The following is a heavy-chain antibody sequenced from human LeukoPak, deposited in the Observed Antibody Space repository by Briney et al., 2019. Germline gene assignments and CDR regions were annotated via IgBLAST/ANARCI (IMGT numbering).Heavy chain of an antibody. CDR2: IYSGGIT. CDR1: GFTVSNNY. Sequence: GGSLRLSCAASGFTVSNNYMNWVRQAPGKGLEWVSLIYSGGITYYADSVKGRFTISRDNSKNTLYLQMNSLRAEDTAVYYCAKDWSLSNIVVVPAASGMDVWGQGTTVTVSS. D-gene: IGHD2-2*01. V-gene: IGHV3-53*01. CDR3: AKDWSLSNIVVVPAASGMDV. J-gene: IGHJ6*02.